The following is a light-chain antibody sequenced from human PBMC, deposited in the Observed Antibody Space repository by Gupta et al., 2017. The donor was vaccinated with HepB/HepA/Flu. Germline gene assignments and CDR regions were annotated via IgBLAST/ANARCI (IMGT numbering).Light chain of an antibody. Sequence: AIRMTQSPSSFSASTVDRVTITCRASQGISSYLAWYQQKPGKAPKLLIYAASTWQRGVPSRFSGSGFGTDFTLTISCRQSEDFAAYYCQQYESYLQYTFGQGTKVEIK. CDR3: QQYESYLQYT. J-gene: IGKJ2*01. CDR1: QGISSY. CDR2: AAS. V-gene: IGKV1-8*01.